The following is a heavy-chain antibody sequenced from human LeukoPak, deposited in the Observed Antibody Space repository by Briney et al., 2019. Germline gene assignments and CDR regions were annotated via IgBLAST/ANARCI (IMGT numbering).Heavy chain of an antibody. Sequence: GGSLRLSCAASGFTFSSYWMSWVRQAPGKGLEWVANIKQDGSEKYYVDSVKGRFTISRDNAKNSLYLQMNSLRGEDTAVYYCARMNWGYSSSHNMDVWGKGTTVTVSS. J-gene: IGHJ6*03. V-gene: IGHV3-7*01. CDR1: GFTFSSYW. CDR2: IKQDGSEK. CDR3: ARMNWGYSSSHNMDV. D-gene: IGHD6-6*01.